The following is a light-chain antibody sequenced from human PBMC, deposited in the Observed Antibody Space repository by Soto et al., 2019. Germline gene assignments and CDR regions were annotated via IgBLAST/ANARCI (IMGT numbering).Light chain of an antibody. CDR1: SSNIGAHYD. CDR2: GNS. CDR3: CSYAAYNKWM. Sequence: QSVLTQPPSVSGAPGQRVTISCTGSSSNIGAHYDVHWYQQLPGTAPKLLIYGNSNRPSGVPDRFSGSKSGTSASLAITGLQAEDEADYYCCSYAAYNKWMFGGGTKVTVL. V-gene: IGLV1-40*01. J-gene: IGLJ3*02.